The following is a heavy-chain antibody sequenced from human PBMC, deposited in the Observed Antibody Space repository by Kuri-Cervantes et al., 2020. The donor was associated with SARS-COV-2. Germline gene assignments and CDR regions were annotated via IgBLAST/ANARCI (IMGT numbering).Heavy chain of an antibody. J-gene: IGHJ5*02. Sequence: GESLKISCTASGFTFGDYAMSWVRQAPGKGLEWVGFIRSKAYGGTTEYAASVKGRFTISRDNAKNSLYLQMNSLRAEDTAVYYCARYSSGWYEAWFDPWGQGTLVTVSS. D-gene: IGHD6-19*01. CDR3: ARYSSGWYEAWFDP. CDR1: GFTFGDYA. V-gene: IGHV3-49*04. CDR2: IRSKAYGGTT.